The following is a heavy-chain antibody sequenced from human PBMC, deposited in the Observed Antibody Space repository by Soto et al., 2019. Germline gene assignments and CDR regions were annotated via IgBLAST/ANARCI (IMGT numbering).Heavy chain of an antibody. J-gene: IGHJ6*02. D-gene: IGHD6-19*01. CDR2: ISAYNGNT. V-gene: IGHV1-18*01. Sequence: GASVKVSCKASGYTFTSYGISWVRQAPGQGLEWMGWISAYNGNTNYAQKLQGRVTMTTDTSTSTAYMELRSLRSDDTAVYYCARDSSLLAVAGYYYYYGMDVWGQGTTVTVSS. CDR3: ARDSSLLAVAGYYYYYGMDV. CDR1: GYTFTSYG.